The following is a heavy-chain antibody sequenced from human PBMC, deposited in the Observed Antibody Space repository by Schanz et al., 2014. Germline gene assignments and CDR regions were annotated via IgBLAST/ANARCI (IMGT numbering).Heavy chain of an antibody. V-gene: IGHV3-74*01. J-gene: IGHJ4*02. CDR1: GFTFSDSW. Sequence: EEQLVESGGGLVQPGGSLRLSCAASGFTFSDSWMHWVRQPPGKGLVWVSRTSNDGRFTTFADSVKGRFTISRDNAKNTLYLQMNSLRAEDTAVYYCVRDTDYHFDYWGQGTLVTVSS. D-gene: IGHD4-17*01. CDR2: TSNDGRFT. CDR3: VRDTDYHFDY.